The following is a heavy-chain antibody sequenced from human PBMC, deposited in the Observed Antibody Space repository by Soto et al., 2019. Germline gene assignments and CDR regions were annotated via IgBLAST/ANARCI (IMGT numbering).Heavy chain of an antibody. D-gene: IGHD3-10*01. J-gene: IGHJ5*02. CDR3: ARVGSEDSGNYYILWTRLDP. CDR1: GGSISSSNW. V-gene: IGHV4-4*02. CDR2: IYHSGST. Sequence: PSETLSLTCAVSGGSISSSNWWSWVRQPPGKGLEWFGEIYHSGSTNYNPSLKRRVTISVDQSKNHFYQNLRSVTAADTAVYYCARVGSEDSGNYYILWTRLDPWGQGTLVTVSS.